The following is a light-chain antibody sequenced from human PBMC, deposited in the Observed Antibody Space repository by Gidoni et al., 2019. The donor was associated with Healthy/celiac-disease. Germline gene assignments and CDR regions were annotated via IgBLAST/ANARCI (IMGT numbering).Light chain of an antibody. Sequence: EIVLTQSPGTLSLSPGERATLSCRASQSVSSSYLAWYQQKPGQAPRLLIYGASSRATGIPDRFSGSGSGTDFTLTISRLEPEDFAVYYCQLQGTFGQXTKVEIK. CDR2: GAS. J-gene: IGKJ1*01. V-gene: IGKV3-20*01. CDR3: QLQGT. CDR1: QSVSSSY.